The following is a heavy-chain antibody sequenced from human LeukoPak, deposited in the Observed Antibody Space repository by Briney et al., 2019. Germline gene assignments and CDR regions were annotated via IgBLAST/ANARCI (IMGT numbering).Heavy chain of an antibody. CDR1: GFTFSSYG. CDR2: IWNDGSNK. V-gene: IGHV3-33*01. CDR3: ARSRASSGLLGY. Sequence: GGFLRLSCAASGFTFSSYGMHWVRQAPGKGLEWVAVIWNDGSNKYYADSVKGRFTISRDNSKNTLYLQMNSLRAEDTAVYYCARSRASSGLLGYWGQGTLVTVSS. J-gene: IGHJ4*02. D-gene: IGHD6-19*01.